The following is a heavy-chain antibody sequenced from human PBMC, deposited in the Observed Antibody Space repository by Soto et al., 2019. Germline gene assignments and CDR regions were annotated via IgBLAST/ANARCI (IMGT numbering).Heavy chain of an antibody. CDR1: GGTFSRHA. CDR3: ARGWGYDSTDYYYAY. V-gene: IGHV1-69*01. CDR2: IIPMFGTE. J-gene: IGHJ4*02. D-gene: IGHD3-22*01. Sequence: QVQLVQSGAEVRKPGSSVKVSCKASGGTFSRHAISWVRQAPGQGLEWMGGIIPMFGTENHAQKFQGRVTITADESTSAAYMELSSLRSEDTAVYNCARGWGYDSTDYYYAYWGQGTLVIVSS.